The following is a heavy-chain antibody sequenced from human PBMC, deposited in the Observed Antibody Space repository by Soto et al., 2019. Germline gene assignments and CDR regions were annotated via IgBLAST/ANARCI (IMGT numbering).Heavy chain of an antibody. CDR1: GFTFSSYA. D-gene: IGHD3-3*01. J-gene: IGHJ4*02. CDR2: ISYDGSNK. Sequence: PGGSLRLSCAASGFTFSSYAMHWVRQAPGKGLEWVAVISYDGSNKFYADPVKGRLTISRDNSKNTLYLQMNSLRAEDTAVYYCAREGTIFGVVITTAFDYWGQGTLVTVS. V-gene: IGHV3-30-3*01. CDR3: AREGTIFGVVITTAFDY.